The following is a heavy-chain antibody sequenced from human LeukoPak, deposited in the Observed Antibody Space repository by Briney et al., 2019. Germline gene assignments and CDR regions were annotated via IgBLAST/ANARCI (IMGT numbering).Heavy chain of an antibody. CDR2: ISGGST. CDR3: ARDLYVGATKVFDY. V-gene: IGHV3-38-3*01. Sequence: PGGSLRLSCAASGFTVSSNEMSWVRQAPGKGLEWVSSISGGSTYYADSRKGRFTISRDNAKNSLYLQMNSLRAEDTAVYYCARDLYVGATKVFDYWGQGTLVTVSS. J-gene: IGHJ4*02. CDR1: GFTVSSNE. D-gene: IGHD1-26*01.